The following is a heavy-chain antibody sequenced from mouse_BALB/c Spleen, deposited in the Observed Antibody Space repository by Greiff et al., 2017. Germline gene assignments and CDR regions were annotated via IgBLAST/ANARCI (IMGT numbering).Heavy chain of an antibody. J-gene: IGHJ2*01. Sequence: EVKLVESGPGLVKPSQSLSLTCTVTGYSITSDYAWNWIRQFPGNKLEWMGYISYSGSTSYNPSLKSRISITRDTSKNQFFLQLNSVTTEDTATYYCARSEIGNCYFDYWGQGTTLTVSS. CDR2: ISYSGST. CDR3: ARSEIGNCYFDY. D-gene: IGHD2-14*01. CDR1: GYSITSDYA. V-gene: IGHV3-2*02.